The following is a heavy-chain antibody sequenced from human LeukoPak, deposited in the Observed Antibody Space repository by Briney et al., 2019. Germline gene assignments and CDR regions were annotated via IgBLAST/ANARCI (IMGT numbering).Heavy chain of an antibody. D-gene: IGHD4-23*01. V-gene: IGHV4-30-2*01. CDR1: GASISSGGYF. J-gene: IGHJ4*02. CDR2: IYHTGNT. CDR3: ARERPLDTVVSQDF. Sequence: ASETLSLTCTVSGASISSGGYFWSWIRQPPGKGLEWIGYIYHTGNTYYNPSLESRVTMSVDKSKNQFSLSLASVTVADTAVYYCARERPLDTVVSQDFWGQGTLVIVSS.